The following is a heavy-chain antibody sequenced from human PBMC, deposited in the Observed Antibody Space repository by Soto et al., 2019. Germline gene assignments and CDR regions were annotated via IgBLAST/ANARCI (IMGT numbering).Heavy chain of an antibody. V-gene: IGHV3-33*01. CDR3: VRGSSCSNGVRYNLGWFGP. D-gene: IGHD2-8*01. CDR2: LWPDGSDK. J-gene: IGHJ5*02. CDR1: GFTFSAFA. Sequence: PGGSLRLSCTTSGFTFSAFALHWVRQAPGKGLEWVAILWPDGSDKYYADSVKGRFTISSDNSKNTLSLQMNSLRADDTAVYYCVRGSSCSNGVRYNLGWFGPWGQGTLVTVSS.